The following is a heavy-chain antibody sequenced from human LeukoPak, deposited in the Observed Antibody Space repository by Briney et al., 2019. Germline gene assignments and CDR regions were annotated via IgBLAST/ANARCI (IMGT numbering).Heavy chain of an antibody. CDR2: IKKSGSET. D-gene: IGHD5-18*01. Sequence: GGSLRLSCVASGFPFSPDWMSWVRQAPGKGLEWVAMIKKSGSETHYVDSVKGRFTISRDSARSSLYLQMTSLKADDTAVYYCASLDTAAIRTGGYWGQGTLVTVSS. CDR1: GFPFSPDW. CDR3: ASLDTAAIRTGGY. J-gene: IGHJ4*02. V-gene: IGHV3-7*01.